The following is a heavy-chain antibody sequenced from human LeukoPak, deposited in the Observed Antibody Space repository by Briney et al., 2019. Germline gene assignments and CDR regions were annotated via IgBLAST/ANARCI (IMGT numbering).Heavy chain of an antibody. V-gene: IGHV4-34*01. CDR3: AKGKLTTAADGFDI. J-gene: IGHJ3*02. D-gene: IGHD4-17*01. Sequence: PSETLSLTCAVYGGSFSGYYWSWIRQPPGKGLEWIGEINHSGSTNYNPSLKSRVTISVDTSKNQFSLKLSFVTAADTAVYYCAKGKLTTAADGFDIWGQGTMVTVSS. CDR2: INHSGST. CDR1: GGSFSGYY.